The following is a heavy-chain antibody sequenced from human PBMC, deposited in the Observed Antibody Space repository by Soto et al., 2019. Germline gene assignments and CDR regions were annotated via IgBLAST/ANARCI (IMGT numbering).Heavy chain of an antibody. CDR1: GFTFSSYG. J-gene: IGHJ4*02. D-gene: IGHD3-16*01. CDR2: IWYDGSNK. Sequence: QVQLVESGGGVVQPGRSLRLSCAASGFTFSSYGMHWVRQAPGKGLEWVAVIWYDGSNKYYADSVKGRFTISRDNSKNSLYVKMNGLRAEDKAVYYCARDRHEGAVNYGFVWGSYEGGYYFDYWGQGTLVTVSS. V-gene: IGHV3-33*01. CDR3: ARDRHEGAVNYGFVWGSYEGGYYFDY.